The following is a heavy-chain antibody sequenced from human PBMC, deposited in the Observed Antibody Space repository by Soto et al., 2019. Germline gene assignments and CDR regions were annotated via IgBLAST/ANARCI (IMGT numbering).Heavy chain of an antibody. J-gene: IGHJ3*02. CDR3: AKPFRDEMATIAGFGAFDI. Sequence: EVQLVESGGGLVQPGRSLRLSCAASGFTFDDYAMHWVRQAPGKGLEWVSGISWNSGSIGYADSVKGRFTISRDNAKNSLYLQMNSLRAEDTALYYCAKPFRDEMATIAGFGAFDIWGQGTMVTVSS. D-gene: IGHD5-12*01. CDR2: ISWNSGSI. CDR1: GFTFDDYA. V-gene: IGHV3-9*01.